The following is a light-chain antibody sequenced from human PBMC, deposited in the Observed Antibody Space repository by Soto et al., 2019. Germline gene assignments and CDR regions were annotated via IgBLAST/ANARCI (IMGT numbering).Light chain of an antibody. Sequence: QSVLTQPPSVSGAPGQRVTISCTGSRSNIGAGYDVHWYQQLPGTAPKLLIYGNSNRPSGVPDRFSGSKSGTSASLAITGLEAEAEADYFRQSYDSSLSGYVVFGGGTKLTVL. J-gene: IGLJ2*01. V-gene: IGLV1-40*01. CDR1: RSNIGAGYD. CDR2: GNS. CDR3: QSYDSSLSGYVV.